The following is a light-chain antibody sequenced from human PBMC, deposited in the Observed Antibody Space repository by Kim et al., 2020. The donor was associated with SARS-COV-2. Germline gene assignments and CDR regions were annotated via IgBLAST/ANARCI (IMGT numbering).Light chain of an antibody. CDR3: QQSYSTLIT. CDR1: RAISNY. J-gene: IGKJ5*01. V-gene: IGKV1-39*01. CDR2: SSS. Sequence: SASVGDRVTITCRARRAISNYLNWYQQKPGKAPKLLIYSSSTLQGGVPSRVSGSGSGTHFTLTISSLQPEDFATYYCQQSYSTLITFGQGTRLE.